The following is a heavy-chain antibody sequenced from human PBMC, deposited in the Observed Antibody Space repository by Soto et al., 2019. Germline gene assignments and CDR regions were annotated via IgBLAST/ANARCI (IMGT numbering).Heavy chain of an antibody. D-gene: IGHD1-26*01. CDR2: IDPSDSYT. V-gene: IGHV5-10-1*01. CDR1: GYSFTSYW. CDR3: ARVSWELLSYYYYGMDV. Sequence: GESLKISCKGSGYSFTSYWISWVRQMPGKGLEWMGRIDPSDSYTNYSPSFQGHVTISADKSISTAYLQWSSLKASDTAMYYCARVSWELLSYYYYGMDVWGQGTTVTAP. J-gene: IGHJ6*02.